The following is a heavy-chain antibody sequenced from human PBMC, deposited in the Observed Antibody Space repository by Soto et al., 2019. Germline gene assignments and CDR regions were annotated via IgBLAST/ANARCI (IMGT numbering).Heavy chain of an antibody. D-gene: IGHD6-19*01. CDR2: IYHSGST. CDR1: GGSISSSNW. J-gene: IGHJ6*02. CDR3: ARAVRKEYYYYGMDV. Sequence: SETLSLTCAVSGGSISSSNWWSWVRQPPGKGLEWIGEIYHSGSTNYNPSLKSRVTISVDKSKNQFSLKLSSVTAADTAVYYCARAVRKEYYYYGMDVWGQGTTVTVSS. V-gene: IGHV4-4*02.